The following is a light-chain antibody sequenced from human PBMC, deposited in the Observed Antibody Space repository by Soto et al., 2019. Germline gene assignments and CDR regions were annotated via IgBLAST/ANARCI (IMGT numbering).Light chain of an antibody. CDR1: QSVSSN. CDR2: GAS. J-gene: IGKJ5*01. V-gene: IGKV3-20*01. Sequence: EIVLTQSPATLSLSPGDTATLSCRASQSVSSNLGWYQQKPGQAPRLLIYGASSRATGIPDRFSGSGSGTDFTLTISRLEPEDFAVYYCQQYGSSLITFGQGTRLEIK. CDR3: QQYGSSLIT.